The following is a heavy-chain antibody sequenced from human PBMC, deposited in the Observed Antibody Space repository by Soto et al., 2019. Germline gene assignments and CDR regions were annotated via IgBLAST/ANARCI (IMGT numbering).Heavy chain of an antibody. V-gene: IGHV3-30*18. D-gene: IGHD2-2*01. Sequence: LRLSCAASGFTFSSYGMHWVRQAPGKGLEWVAVISYDGSNKYYADSVKGRFTISRDNSKNTLYLQMNSLRAEDTAVYYCAKDGVYCSSTSCSPLYYYYYGMDVWGQGTTVTAP. J-gene: IGHJ6*02. CDR2: ISYDGSNK. CDR3: AKDGVYCSSTSCSPLYYYYYGMDV. CDR1: GFTFSSYG.